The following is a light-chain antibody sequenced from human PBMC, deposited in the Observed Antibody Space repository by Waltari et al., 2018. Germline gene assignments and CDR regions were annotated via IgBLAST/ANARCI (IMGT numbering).Light chain of an antibody. CDR3: CSYAGSSTYVV. CDR2: EVS. J-gene: IGLJ2*01. V-gene: IGLV2-23*02. Sequence: QSALPQPASVSGSPGQSITISCTGTSSDVGSYNLVSWYQQHPGKAPKLMIFEVSKRPSGVFNRFSGSKSGNTDSLTISGLQAEDEADYYCCSYAGSSTYVVFGGGTKLTVL. CDR1: SSDVGSYNL.